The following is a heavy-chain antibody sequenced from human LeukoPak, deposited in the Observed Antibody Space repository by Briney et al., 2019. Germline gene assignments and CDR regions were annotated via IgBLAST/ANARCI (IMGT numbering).Heavy chain of an antibody. CDR2: IETNTGNP. D-gene: IGHD1-7*01. J-gene: IGHJ1*01. CDR3: ARDYTLTLGTTTYFQH. CDR1: GYIFSIYA. Sequence: ASVKVSCKASGYIFSIYAMIWVRQAPGQGLELMGWIETNTGNPTYAQGFTGRFVFSLDTSVSTAYLQINSPKAEDTAVYYCARDYTLTLGTTTYFQHWGQGTLVTVSS. V-gene: IGHV7-4-1*02.